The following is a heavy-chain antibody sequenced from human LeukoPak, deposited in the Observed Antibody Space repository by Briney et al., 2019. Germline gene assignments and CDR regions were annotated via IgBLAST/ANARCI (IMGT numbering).Heavy chain of an antibody. CDR3: ARGSYDILTGYPY. V-gene: IGHV4-30-4*01. D-gene: IGHD3-9*01. Sequence: SETLSLTCTVSGGSISSGDYYWSWIRQPPGKGLEWIGYIYYSGSTYYNPSLKSRVTISVDTSKNRFSLKLSSVTAADTAVYYCARGSYDILTGYPYWGQGTLVTVSS. J-gene: IGHJ4*02. CDR1: GGSISSGDYY. CDR2: IYYSGST.